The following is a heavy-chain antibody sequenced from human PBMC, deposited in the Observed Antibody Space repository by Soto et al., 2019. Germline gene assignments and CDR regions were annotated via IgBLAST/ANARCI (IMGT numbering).Heavy chain of an antibody. CDR1: GFTFSSYA. CDR3: ARVVGDYDILTGYSLPWFDP. D-gene: IGHD3-9*01. J-gene: IGHJ5*02. V-gene: IGHV3-23*01. CDR2: ISGSGGST. Sequence: GGSLRLSWSASGFTFSSYAINWVRQGPGKGLEWVSAISGSGGSTYYADSVKGRFTISRDNSKNTLYLQMNSLRAEDTAVYYCARVVGDYDILTGYSLPWFDPWGQGTLVTVSS.